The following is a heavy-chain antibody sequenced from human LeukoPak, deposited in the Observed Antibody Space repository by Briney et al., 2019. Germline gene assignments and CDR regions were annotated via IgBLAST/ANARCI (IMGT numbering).Heavy chain of an antibody. CDR1: GGSISSGDYY. J-gene: IGHJ5*02. D-gene: IGHD3-22*01. CDR3: ARPYYYDSRIDP. CDR2: MYYSGST. Sequence: PSQTLSLTCTVSGGSISSGDYYWSWIRQPPGKGVEWIAYMYYSGSTYYNPSLKGRVTMSADTSKNQLSLKLSSVTAADTTVYYCARPYYYDSRIDPWGQGILVTVSS. V-gene: IGHV4-30-4*01.